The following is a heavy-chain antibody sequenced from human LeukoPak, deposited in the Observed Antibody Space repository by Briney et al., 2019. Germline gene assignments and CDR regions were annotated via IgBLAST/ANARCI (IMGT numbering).Heavy chain of an antibody. V-gene: IGHV3-21*01. D-gene: IGHD3-10*01. CDR3: ARDRYCGSGSYYKEYYYYGMDV. Sequence: GGSLRLSCAASGFTFSSYSMNWVRQAPGKGQEWVSSISSSSSYIYYADSVKGRFTISRDNAKNSLYLQMNSLRAEDTAVYYCARDRYCGSGSYYKEYYYYGMDVWGKGTTVTVSS. CDR1: GFTFSSYS. J-gene: IGHJ6*04. CDR2: ISSSSSYI.